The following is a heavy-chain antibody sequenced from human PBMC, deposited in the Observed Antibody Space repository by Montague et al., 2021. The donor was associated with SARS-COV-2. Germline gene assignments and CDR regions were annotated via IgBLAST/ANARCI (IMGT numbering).Heavy chain of an antibody. CDR1: GYFIGTGYY. V-gene: IGHV4-38-2*02. D-gene: IGHD2-21*02. CDR3: ALGRVTRAGFDY. J-gene: IGHJ4*02. CDR2: NYLHGNA. Sequence: SETLSLTCSVSGYFIGTGYYWGWIRQSPGKGLEWIGSNYLHGNAYYNPSLNSLVTVSLDTSNNQFALRLTSVTTSDTAVYYWALGRVTRAGFDYWGQGIRVIVSS.